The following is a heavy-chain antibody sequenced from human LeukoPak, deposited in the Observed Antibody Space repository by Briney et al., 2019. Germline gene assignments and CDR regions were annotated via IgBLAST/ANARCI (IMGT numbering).Heavy chain of an antibody. CDR1: GYTFTSYY. V-gene: IGHV1-46*01. D-gene: IGHD3-3*01. CDR2: INPSGGST. Sequence: ASVKVSCKASGYTFTSYYMHWVRQPPAQGLEWVGIINPSGGSTSYAQKFQGRVTMTRGTSKSTVYMELSSLRSEDTAVYCCARDGVLRFLEWLSPTYYYYMDVGGKGTTVTVSS. CDR3: ARDGVLRFLEWLSPTYYYYMDV. J-gene: IGHJ6*03.